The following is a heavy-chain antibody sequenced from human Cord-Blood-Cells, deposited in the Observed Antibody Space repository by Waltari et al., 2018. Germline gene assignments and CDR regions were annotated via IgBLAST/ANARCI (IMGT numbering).Heavy chain of an antibody. Sequence: QVQLVQSGAEVKKPGASVKVSCKASGYTFTGYYMHWVRQAPGQGLEWMGRINPNSGGTNYAQKFQGRVTMTRDTSISTAYMELSRLRSDDTVVYYWARSNCSSTSCYYFDYWGQGTLVTVSS. CDR2: INPNSGGT. CDR3: ARSNCSSTSCYYFDY. CDR1: GYTFTGYY. D-gene: IGHD2-2*01. V-gene: IGHV1-2*05. J-gene: IGHJ4*02.